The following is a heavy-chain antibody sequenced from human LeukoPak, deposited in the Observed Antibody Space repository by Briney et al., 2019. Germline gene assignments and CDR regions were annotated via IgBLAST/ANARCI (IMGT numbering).Heavy chain of an antibody. Sequence: RGSLRLSCAASGFTFSNYWMHWVRQAPGKGLVWVSRINSDGSTTSYADSVKGRFTISRDNAKNTLYLQMNSLRAEDTAVYYCARAVSGSSPSDYWGQGTLVTVSS. D-gene: IGHD3-16*01. CDR1: GFTFSNYW. V-gene: IGHV3-74*01. CDR2: INSDGSTT. CDR3: ARAVSGSSPSDY. J-gene: IGHJ4*02.